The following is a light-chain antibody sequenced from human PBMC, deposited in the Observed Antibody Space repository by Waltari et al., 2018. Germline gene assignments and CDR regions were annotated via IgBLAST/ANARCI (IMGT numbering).Light chain of an antibody. CDR2: QAS. CDR1: QNIIGW. J-gene: IGKJ1*01. Sequence: DIQLTQSPSTLSASVGDRVTITCRASQNIIGWLALYQQTPGKVPKLLIYQASRLEGGVPSRFSGSGSDKEFTLTISSLQPDDFATYYCQQYQNIQGTFGQGTKVEIK. V-gene: IGKV1-5*03. CDR3: QQYQNIQGT.